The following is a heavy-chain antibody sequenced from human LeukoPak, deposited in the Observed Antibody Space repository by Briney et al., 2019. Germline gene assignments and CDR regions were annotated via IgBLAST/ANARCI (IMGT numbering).Heavy chain of an antibody. CDR2: IYNGGST. J-gene: IGHJ4*02. CDR1: GFTVSSNY. V-gene: IGHV3-53*01. D-gene: IGHD5-12*01. CDR3: ARGGLRDPLFY. Sequence: GGSLRLSCAASGFTVSSNYMSWVRQAPGKGLEWVSVIYNGGSTYYADSVKGRFTISRDNSKNTLYLQMNSLRAEDTAVYYCARGGLRDPLFYWGQGTLVTVSS.